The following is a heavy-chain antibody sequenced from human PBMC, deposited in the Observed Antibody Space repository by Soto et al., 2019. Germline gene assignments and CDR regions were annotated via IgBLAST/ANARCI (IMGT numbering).Heavy chain of an antibody. V-gene: IGHV6-1*01. Sequence: SQTLSLTCXISGDSVSSNSAAWNWIRQSPSRGLEWLGRTYYRSKWYNDYAVSVKSRITINPDTSKNQFSLQLNSVTPEDTAVYYCARRQYYDFWSGYSYYYGMDVWGQGTTVTVSS. CDR2: TYYRSKWYN. CDR1: GDSVSSNSAA. CDR3: ARRQYYDFWSGYSYYYGMDV. J-gene: IGHJ6*02. D-gene: IGHD3-3*01.